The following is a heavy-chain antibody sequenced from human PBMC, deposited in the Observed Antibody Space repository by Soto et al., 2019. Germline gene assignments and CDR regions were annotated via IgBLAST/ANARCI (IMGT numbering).Heavy chain of an antibody. CDR1: GGSFSGYY. Sequence: SETLSLTCAVYGGSFSGYYWSWIRQPPGKGLEWIGEINHSGSTNYNPSLKGRVTISVDTSKNQFSLKLSSVTAEDTAVYYCAREFASGSPNYDYWGLGTLVTVSS. CDR2: INHSGST. J-gene: IGHJ4*02. CDR3: AREFASGSPNYDY. V-gene: IGHV4-34*01. D-gene: IGHD3-10*01.